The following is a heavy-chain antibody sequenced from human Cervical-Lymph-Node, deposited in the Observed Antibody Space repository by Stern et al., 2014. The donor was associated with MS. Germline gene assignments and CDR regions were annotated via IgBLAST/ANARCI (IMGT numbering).Heavy chain of an antibody. Sequence: VHLVESGAEVREPGASVTLSCATSGYLFTTYYIHWVRQAPGQALEWVGLINPDGGGTAYAQRFQGRVTVTRDTSTSTVYMTLSSLKSDDTGVFYCTIPNPAFEYWGQGTPVAVSS. CDR2: INPDGGGT. CDR3: TIPNPAFEY. CDR1: GYLFTTYY. D-gene: IGHD2-21*01. V-gene: IGHV1-46*01. J-gene: IGHJ4*02.